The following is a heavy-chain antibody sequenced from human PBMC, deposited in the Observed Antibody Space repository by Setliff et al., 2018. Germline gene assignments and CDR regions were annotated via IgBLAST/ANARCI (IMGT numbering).Heavy chain of an antibody. V-gene: IGHV3-11*04. D-gene: IGHD4-17*01. J-gene: IGHJ3*02. CDR1: GFTFSDYY. CDR3: ARDPLTTNRRRAFDI. CDR2: ITSSGNTI. Sequence: GGSLRLSCADSGFTFSDYYMSWIRQAPGKGLECISYITSSGNTIYYADSVKGRFTISRDSAKNSLYLQMNSLRAEDTAVYYCARDPLTTNRRRAFDIWGQGTMVTVSS.